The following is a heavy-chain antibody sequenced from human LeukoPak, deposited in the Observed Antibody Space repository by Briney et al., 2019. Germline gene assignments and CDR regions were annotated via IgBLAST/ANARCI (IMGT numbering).Heavy chain of an antibody. CDR2: INPSGGST. CDR3: ARAAPRSYYYYYGMDV. J-gene: IGHJ6*02. CDR1: GYTFTSYY. Sequence: APVKVSCKASGYTFTSYYMHWVRQAPGQGLEWMGIINPSGGSTSYAQKFQGRVTMTRDTSTSTVYMELSSLRSEDTAVYYCARAAPRSYYYYYGMDVWGQGTTVTVSS. V-gene: IGHV1-46*01.